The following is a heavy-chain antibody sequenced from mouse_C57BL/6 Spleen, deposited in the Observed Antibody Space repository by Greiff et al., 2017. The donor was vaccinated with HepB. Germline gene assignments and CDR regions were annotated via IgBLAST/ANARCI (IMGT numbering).Heavy chain of an antibody. CDR1: GFNINDDY. V-gene: IGHV14-4*01. Sequence: EVQLQQSGAELVRPGASVKLSCTASGFNINDDYMHWVKQRPEQGLEWIGWIDPENGDTEYASKFQGKATITADTSSNTAYLQLSSLTSEDTAVYYCTARRYFDVWGTGTTVTVSS. CDR2: IDPENGDT. CDR3: TARRYFDV. J-gene: IGHJ1*03.